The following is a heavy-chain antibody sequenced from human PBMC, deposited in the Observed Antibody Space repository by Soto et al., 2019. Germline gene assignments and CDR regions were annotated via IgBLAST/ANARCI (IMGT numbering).Heavy chain of an antibody. D-gene: IGHD1-7*01. V-gene: IGHV4-59*01. CDR3: ARGTTGIYNWVDP. CDR1: GGSISSYY. CDR2: IYYSGST. J-gene: IGHJ5*02. Sequence: QVRLQESGPGLVKPSETLSLSCTVTGGSISSYYWNWIRQPPGKGLEWIGHIYYSGSTNYNPSLKSRVTISVDTSKNQFSLRLSSLTAADTAVYYCARGTTGIYNWVDPWGQGTLVTVSS.